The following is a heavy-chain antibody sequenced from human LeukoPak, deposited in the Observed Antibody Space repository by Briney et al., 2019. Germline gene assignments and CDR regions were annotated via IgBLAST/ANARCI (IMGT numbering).Heavy chain of an antibody. V-gene: IGHV1-2*02. D-gene: IGHD5-24*01. J-gene: IGHJ4*02. CDR1: GYTLTELS. CDR2: INPNSGGT. CDR3: ASRSSIGDGYTTLFDY. Sequence: ASVKVSCKVSGYTLTELSMHWVRQAPGQGLEWMGWINPNSGGTNYAQKFQGRVTMTRDTSISTAYMELSRLRSDDTAVYYCASRSSIGDGYTTLFDYWGQGTLVTVSS.